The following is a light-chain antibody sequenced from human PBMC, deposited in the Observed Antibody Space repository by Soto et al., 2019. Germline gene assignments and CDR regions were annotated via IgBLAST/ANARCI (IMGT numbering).Light chain of an antibody. CDR3: QHFNNWPS. CDR2: AAS. J-gene: IGKJ1*01. V-gene: IGKV1-9*01. CDR1: RDISTY. Sequence: DVQLTQTPSFLSASVGDRVTITCRASRDISTYLAWYQQKPGKAPKLLIYAASTLHTGVPSRFSGSGSGTEFTLTISSLQSEDFAVYYCQHFNNWPSFGQGTKV.